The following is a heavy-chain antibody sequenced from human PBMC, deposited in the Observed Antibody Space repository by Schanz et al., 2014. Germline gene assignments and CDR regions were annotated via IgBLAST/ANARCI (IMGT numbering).Heavy chain of an antibody. Sequence: VQLVESGGGVVQPGKSLRLSCAASGFSFSDHAMDWVRQAAGKGLEWVSTIGTSGGTNYAESVKGRFTISRDNSKNTLYLQMNSLRAEDTAVYYCVRDSFFAFDYWGQGTLVTVSS. CDR1: GFSFSDHA. CDR2: IGTSGGT. V-gene: IGHV3-66*01. CDR3: VRDSFFAFDY. D-gene: IGHD3-3*01. J-gene: IGHJ4*02.